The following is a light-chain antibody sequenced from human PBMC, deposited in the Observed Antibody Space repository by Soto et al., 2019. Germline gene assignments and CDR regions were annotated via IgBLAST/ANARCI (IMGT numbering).Light chain of an antibody. V-gene: IGKV1-5*03. Sequence: DIQMTQSPSTLSASVGDRVTITYRACQSISTWLAWYQQKPGKAPKLLIYKASSLEGGVPSRFGGSGSGTLFNITISSLHPDDFATYYCQQYNTYPLTFGGGTKVDIK. CDR3: QQYNTYPLT. CDR1: QSISTW. CDR2: KAS. J-gene: IGKJ4*02.